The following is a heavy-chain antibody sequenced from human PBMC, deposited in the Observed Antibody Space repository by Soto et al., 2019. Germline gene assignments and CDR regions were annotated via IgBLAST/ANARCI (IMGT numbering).Heavy chain of an antibody. D-gene: IGHD4-17*01. J-gene: IGHJ4*02. CDR3: ARDGMTTVTTMDY. Sequence: EVQLVESGGGLVKPGGSLRLSCAASGFTFSSYSMNWVRQAPGKGLEWVSSISSSSSYIYYVDSVKGRFTISRDNAKNSLYLQMNSLRAEDTAVYYCARDGMTTVTTMDYWGQGTLVTVSS. V-gene: IGHV3-21*01. CDR1: GFTFSSYS. CDR2: ISSSSSYI.